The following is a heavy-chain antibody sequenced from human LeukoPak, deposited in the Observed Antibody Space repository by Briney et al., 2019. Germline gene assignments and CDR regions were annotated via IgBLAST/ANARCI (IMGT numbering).Heavy chain of an antibody. CDR3: AKSARIAPTPWYYFDY. D-gene: IGHD2-15*01. Sequence: GGSLRLSCAASGFTFSSYAMSWVRQAPGKGLEWVSAISGSGGSTYYADSVKGRFTISRDNSKNTLYLQMNSLRAEGTAVYYCAKSARIAPTPWYYFDYWGQGTLVTVSS. V-gene: IGHV3-23*01. CDR1: GFTFSSYA. CDR2: ISGSGGST. J-gene: IGHJ4*02.